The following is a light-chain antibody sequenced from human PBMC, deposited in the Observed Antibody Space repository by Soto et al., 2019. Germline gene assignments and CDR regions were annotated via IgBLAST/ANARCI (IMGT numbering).Light chain of an antibody. CDR3: QQYGSSPWT. V-gene: IGKV3-20*01. J-gene: IGKJ1*01. Sequence: EIVMTQSPATLSVSPGERATLSCRASQSVSSSYLAWYQQKPGQAPRLLIYGASSRATGIPDRFSGSGSGTDFTLTISRLGPEDFAVYYCQQYGSSPWTFGQGTKVDI. CDR2: GAS. CDR1: QSVSSSY.